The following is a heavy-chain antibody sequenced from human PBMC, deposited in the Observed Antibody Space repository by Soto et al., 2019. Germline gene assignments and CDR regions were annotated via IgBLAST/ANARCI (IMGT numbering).Heavy chain of an antibody. CDR2: ISAYDDKT. J-gene: IGHJ4*02. D-gene: IGHD6-19*01. CDR3: ARDRLIAVTGLLRN. V-gene: IGHV1-18*01. CDR1: GYPFTSYG. Sequence: ASVKVSCKTSGYPFTSYGINWVRQAPGQGPEWMGWISAYDDKTIYSQKFQGRVTLTADTSTTTAYMELRGLIFDDTAVYYCARDRLIAVTGLLRNWGQGALVTVSS.